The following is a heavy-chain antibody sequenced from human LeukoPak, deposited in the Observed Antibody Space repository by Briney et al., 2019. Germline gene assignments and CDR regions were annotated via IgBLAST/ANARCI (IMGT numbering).Heavy chain of an antibody. D-gene: IGHD6-6*01. CDR1: GFTFSDHY. Sequence: PGGSLRLSCAASGFTFSDHYMSWIRHTPGKGLEWVSRISRNTESVKGRFTISRDNTKNSLYLQMDSLRVDDAAVYYCARDLDTSSRGVYWGRGTLVTVSS. V-gene: IGHV3-11*01. CDR2: ISR. J-gene: IGHJ4*02. CDR3: ARDLDTSSRGVY.